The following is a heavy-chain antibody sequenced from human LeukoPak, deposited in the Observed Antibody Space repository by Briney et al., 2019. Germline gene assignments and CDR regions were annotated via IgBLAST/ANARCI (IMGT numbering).Heavy chain of an antibody. J-gene: IGHJ4*02. CDR3: ATLGGVSYFDY. D-gene: IGHD3-16*02. V-gene: IGHV3-21*01. CDR1: GLSVSDNY. Sequence: GGSLRLSCAASGLSVSDNYMNWVRQAPGKGLEWVSSISSSSSYIYYADSVKGRFTISRDNAKTSLYLQMNSLRAEDTAVYYCATLGGVSYFDYWGQGTLVTVSS. CDR2: ISSSSSYI.